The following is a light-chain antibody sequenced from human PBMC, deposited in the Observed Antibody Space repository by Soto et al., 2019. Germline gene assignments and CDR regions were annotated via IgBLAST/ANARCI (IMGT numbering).Light chain of an antibody. CDR1: QSVSRY. CDR2: DAS. CDR3: QQYSSSPIT. V-gene: IGKV3-11*01. J-gene: IGKJ5*01. Sequence: EIVLTQSPDTLSLSPGESATLSCRASQSVSRYLAWYQQKPGQTPRLLIYDASNRAAGIPARFSGSGSGTDFSLTISRLDPEDFAVYYCQQYSSSPITFGQGTRLEIK.